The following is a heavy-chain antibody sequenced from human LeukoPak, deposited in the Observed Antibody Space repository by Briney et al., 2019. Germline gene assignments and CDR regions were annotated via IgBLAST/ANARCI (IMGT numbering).Heavy chain of an antibody. V-gene: IGHV1-2*02. CDR2: INPNSGGT. CDR3: AREMNYDDYRTSDY. CDR1: GYTFTYYY. D-gene: IGHD4-17*01. Sequence: ASVKVSCKASGYTFTYYYMHWVRRAPGQGLEWMGWINPNSGGTNYAQNFQGRVTMTRDTSISTVYMELISLRSDDTAVYYCAREMNYDDYRTSDYWGQGTLVTVSS. J-gene: IGHJ4*02.